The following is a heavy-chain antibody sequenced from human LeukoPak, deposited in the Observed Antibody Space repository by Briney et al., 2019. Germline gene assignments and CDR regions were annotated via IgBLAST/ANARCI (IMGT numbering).Heavy chain of an antibody. CDR2: TYYRSKWFN. Sequence: SQTLSLTCAISGDSFSSNNAAWNWIRQSPSRGLEWLGRTYYRSKWFNEYAISMKSRITINPDTSKNQFSLRLNSVTPEDTAVYFCAREGGYSGYDFYFDYWGQGTLVTVSS. CDR3: AREGGYSGYDFYFDY. CDR1: GDSFSSNNAA. V-gene: IGHV6-1*01. D-gene: IGHD5-12*01. J-gene: IGHJ4*02.